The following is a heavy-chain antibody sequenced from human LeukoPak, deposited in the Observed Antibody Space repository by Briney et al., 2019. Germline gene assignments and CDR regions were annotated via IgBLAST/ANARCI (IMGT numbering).Heavy chain of an antibody. Sequence: GGSLRLSCAASGFTFSSYAMSWVRQAPGKGLEWVSAISGSGGSTYYADSVKGRFTISRDNSKNTLYLQMNSLRAEDTAVHYCAKGLTAMVYYFDYWGQGTLVTVSS. CDR3: AKGLTAMVYYFDY. V-gene: IGHV3-23*01. CDR2: ISGSGGST. D-gene: IGHD5-18*01. CDR1: GFTFSSYA. J-gene: IGHJ4*02.